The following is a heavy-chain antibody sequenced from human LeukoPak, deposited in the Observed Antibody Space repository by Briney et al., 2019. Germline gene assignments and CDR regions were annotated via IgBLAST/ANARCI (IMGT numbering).Heavy chain of an antibody. CDR1: GDSISSSTW. CDR2: IYHSGST. J-gene: IGHJ4*02. Sequence: PSETLSLTCAVSGDSISSSTWWNWVRQPPGKGLEWIGEIYHSGSTNRNPSLKSRVTISVDKTKNQFSLKVISVTAADTAVYYCARWRTARTGFDYWGQGTLVTVSS. D-gene: IGHD3/OR15-3a*01. CDR3: ARWRTARTGFDY. V-gene: IGHV4-4*02.